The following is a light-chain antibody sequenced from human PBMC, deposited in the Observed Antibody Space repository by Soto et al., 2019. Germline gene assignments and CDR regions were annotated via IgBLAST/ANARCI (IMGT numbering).Light chain of an antibody. CDR1: GSDGGGYNY. CDR2: DVS. Sequence: QSALTQPASVSGSPGQSITISCTGTGSDGGGYNYVSWYQQHPGKAPKLMIYDVSNRPSGVSNRFSGSKSGNTASLTISGLQAEDEADYYCSSYTSSSTLVFGGGTKLTVL. J-gene: IGLJ2*01. CDR3: SSYTSSSTLV. V-gene: IGLV2-14*01.